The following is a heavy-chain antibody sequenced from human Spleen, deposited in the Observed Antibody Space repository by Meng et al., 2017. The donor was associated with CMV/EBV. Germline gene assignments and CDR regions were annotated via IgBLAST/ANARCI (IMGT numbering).Heavy chain of an antibody. CDR3: AGYCSSTNCYDY. D-gene: IGHD2-2*01. CDR1: GYTFAYRY. CDR2: INPSGGST. J-gene: IGHJ4*02. Sequence: ASVKVSCKASGYTFAYRYLHWVRQAPGQGLEWMGIINPSGGSTSYAQKFQGRVTMTRDTSTSTVYMELSRLRSDDTAVYYCAGYCSSTNCYDYWGQGTLVTVSS. V-gene: IGHV1-46*01.